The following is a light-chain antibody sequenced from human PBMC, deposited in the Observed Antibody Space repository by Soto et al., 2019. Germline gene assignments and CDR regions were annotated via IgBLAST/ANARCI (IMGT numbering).Light chain of an antibody. CDR2: VAS. V-gene: IGKV1-39*01. J-gene: IGKJ1*01. CDR3: QQNQDIPPT. CDR1: QSIDTY. Sequence: DIQMTQSPSSLSASVGDRVTVTCRASQSIDTYLNWYQQGPGQAPKLLIYVASTLQSGVPSRFSGSGSGTHFTLTISSLQPEDFATYYCQQNQDIPPTFGQGTRVERK.